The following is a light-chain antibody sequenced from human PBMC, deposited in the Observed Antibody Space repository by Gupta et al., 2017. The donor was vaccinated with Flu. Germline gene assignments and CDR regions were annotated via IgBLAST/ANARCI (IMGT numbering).Light chain of an antibody. CDR2: GAS. V-gene: IGKV1-39*01. J-gene: IGKJ1*01. CDR1: QSISSF. Sequence: PSSLSASVGDRVTITCRASQSISSFLNWYQQKPGKAPSLLISGASSLQSGVPSRFSGSGSGTDFTLTISSLQPDDFATYYCQESDSTIWAFSQGTKVEIK. CDR3: QESDSTIWA.